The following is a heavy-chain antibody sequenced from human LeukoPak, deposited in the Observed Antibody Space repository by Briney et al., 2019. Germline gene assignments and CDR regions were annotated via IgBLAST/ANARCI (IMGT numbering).Heavy chain of an antibody. J-gene: IGHJ4*02. CDR3: ARDRDYAFDY. CDR2: INSDRYRNTI. CDR1: GFTLSSYS. D-gene: IGHD4-17*01. V-gene: IGHV3-48*02. Sequence: GGSLRLSCAASGFTLSSYSMNWVRQAPGKGLKWISYINSDRYRNTIYYADTVKGRFTISRDNAKSSLYLQLNSLRDEDTAIYYCARDRDYAFDYWGQGTLVTVSS.